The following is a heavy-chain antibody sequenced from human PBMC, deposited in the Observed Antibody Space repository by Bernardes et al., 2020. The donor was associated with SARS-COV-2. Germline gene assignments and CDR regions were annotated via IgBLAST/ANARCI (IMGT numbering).Heavy chain of an antibody. CDR1: GFTFEDDT. Sequence: ASLRLSCAASGFTFEDDTMHWVRHVPGKRLEWVSLVSWDGSTTNYADSVKGRFIISRDSSRNTVHLQMDSLRKEDTALYYCATERQSLTVFGVGHDAFDFWGQGRMVTVSS. CDR2: VSWDGSTT. V-gene: IGHV3-43*01. J-gene: IGHJ3*01. D-gene: IGHD3-3*01. CDR3: ATERQSLTVFGVGHDAFDF.